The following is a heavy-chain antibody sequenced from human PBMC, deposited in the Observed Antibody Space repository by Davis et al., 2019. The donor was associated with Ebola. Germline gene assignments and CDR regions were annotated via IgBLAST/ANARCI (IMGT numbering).Heavy chain of an antibody. Sequence: GESLKISCAASGFTFSSYWIHWVRQAPGKGLVWVSRISPDGGRTGYADSVKGRFTISRDNAKNTLYLQMNSLKAEDTAVYYCSRDFDRVREWGQGTLVTVSS. J-gene: IGHJ4*02. CDR3: SRDFDRVRE. V-gene: IGHV3-74*01. D-gene: IGHD3-22*01. CDR2: ISPDGGRT. CDR1: GFTFSSYW.